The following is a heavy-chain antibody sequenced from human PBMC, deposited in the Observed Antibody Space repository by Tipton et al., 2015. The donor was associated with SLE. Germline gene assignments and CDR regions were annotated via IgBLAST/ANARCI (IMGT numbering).Heavy chain of an antibody. Sequence: TLSLTCTVSGGSISSGGYYWSWIRQHPGKGLEWIGYIYYSGSTYCNPSLKSRVTISVDTSKNQFSLKLSSVTAADTAVYYCARGPGRSSSSDYWGQGTLVTVSS. D-gene: IGHD6-6*01. CDR3: ARGPGRSSSSDY. CDR1: GGSISSGGYY. CDR2: IYYSGST. V-gene: IGHV4-31*03. J-gene: IGHJ4*02.